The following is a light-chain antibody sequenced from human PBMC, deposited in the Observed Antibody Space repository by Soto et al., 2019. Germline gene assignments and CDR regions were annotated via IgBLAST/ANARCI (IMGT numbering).Light chain of an antibody. CDR3: QQYNNWPPLT. CDR1: QSVSSN. Sequence: FVLTQSPATLSLSPGERATLSCRASQSVSSNLAWYQQKPGQAPRLLIYGASTRATGIPARFSGSGSGTEFTLTISSLQSEDFAVYYCQQYNNWPPLTFGGGTKVDIK. V-gene: IGKV3-15*01. CDR2: GAS. J-gene: IGKJ4*01.